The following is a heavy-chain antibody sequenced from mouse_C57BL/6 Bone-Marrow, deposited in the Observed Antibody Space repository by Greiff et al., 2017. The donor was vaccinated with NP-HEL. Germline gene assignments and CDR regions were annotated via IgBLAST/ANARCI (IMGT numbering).Heavy chain of an antibody. V-gene: IGHV7-1*01. CDR2: SRNKANDYTT. J-gene: IGHJ3*01. CDR3: ARDAKTAQATPFAY. Sequence: DVMLAESGGGLVQSGRSLRLSCATSGFTFSDFYMEWVRQAPGKGLEWIAASRNKANDYTTEYSASVKGRFIVSRDTSQSILYLQMNALRAEDTAIYYCARDAKTAQATPFAYWGQGTLVTVSA. D-gene: IGHD3-2*02. CDR1: GFTFSDFY.